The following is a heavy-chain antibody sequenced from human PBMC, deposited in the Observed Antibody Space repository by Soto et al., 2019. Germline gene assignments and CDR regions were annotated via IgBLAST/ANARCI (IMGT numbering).Heavy chain of an antibody. CDR1: GYTFTNYG. D-gene: IGHD6-13*01. CDR2: ISGYNGDT. V-gene: IGHV1-18*04. CDR3: ARGGSSWSAEYYQH. J-gene: IGHJ1*01. Sequence: QVQIVQSGAEVKKPGASVKVSCKASGYTFTNYGINWVRQAPGQGPEWMGWISGYNGDTKYSQSLQGRVTMTTDTSTSTAYMEVRSLRSDDTAVYYCARGGSSWSAEYYQHWGQGTLVIVSS.